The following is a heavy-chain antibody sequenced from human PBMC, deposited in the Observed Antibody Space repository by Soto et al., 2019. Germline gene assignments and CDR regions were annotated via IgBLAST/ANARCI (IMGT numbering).Heavy chain of an antibody. CDR3: AKDAPGSGWLSDY. D-gene: IGHD3-22*01. V-gene: IGHV3-23*01. CDR2: ISGNGGT. Sequence: VQLLESGGGVTQPGGSLRLSCAASGFTFMIYAMSWVRQAPGKGLEWVSTISGNGGTYYADFVRGRFTISRDNSKNTRYLQMNSLRAEDTAVYYCAKDAPGSGWLSDYWGQGTRVTVSS. J-gene: IGHJ4*02. CDR1: GFTFMIYA.